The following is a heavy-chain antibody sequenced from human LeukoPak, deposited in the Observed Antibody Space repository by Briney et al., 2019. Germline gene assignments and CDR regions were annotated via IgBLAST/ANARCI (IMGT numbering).Heavy chain of an antibody. CDR1: GYTFTSYG. Sequence: ASVKVSCKASGYTFTSYGISWVRQAPGQGLEWMGWISAYNGNTDYAQKLQGRVTMTTDTSTSTAYMELRSLRSDDTAVYYCARGGRVQLWLLRTGIDYWGQGTLVTVSS. D-gene: IGHD5-18*01. J-gene: IGHJ4*02. CDR2: ISAYNGNT. V-gene: IGHV1-18*01. CDR3: ARGGRVQLWLLRTGIDY.